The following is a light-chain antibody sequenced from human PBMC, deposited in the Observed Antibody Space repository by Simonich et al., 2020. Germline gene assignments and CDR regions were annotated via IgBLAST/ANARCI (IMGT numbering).Light chain of an antibody. J-gene: IGLJ3*02. Sequence: SYELTQPSSVSVSPGQTARITCSGDVMAKKYARWFQQQPGQAPVLVIYKDSGRPSWTPGRFSGSSSGTTVTLTISGAQVEDEADYYCYSAAYNNLRVFGGGTKLTVL. V-gene: IGLV3-27*01. CDR1: VMAKKY. CDR2: KDS. CDR3: YSAAYNNLRV.